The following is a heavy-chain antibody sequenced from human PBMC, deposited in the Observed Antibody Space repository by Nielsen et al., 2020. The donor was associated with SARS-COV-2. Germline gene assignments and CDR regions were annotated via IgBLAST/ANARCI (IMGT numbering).Heavy chain of an antibody. Sequence: PGKGLEWIGYIYYSGSTYYNPSLKSRVTISVDTSKNQFSLKLSSVTAADTAVYYCARHLSGHDAFDIWGQGTMVTVSS. V-gene: IGHV4-39*01. CDR2: IYYSGST. J-gene: IGHJ3*02. CDR3: ARHLSGHDAFDI. D-gene: IGHD3-10*01.